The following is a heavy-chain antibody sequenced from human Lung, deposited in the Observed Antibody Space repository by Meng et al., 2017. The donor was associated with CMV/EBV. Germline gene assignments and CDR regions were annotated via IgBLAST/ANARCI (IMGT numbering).Heavy chain of an antibody. CDR3: AKDLLLFGGANAYFDY. Sequence: SXAASGFTFDNYGMHWVRQTPGKGLEWVAFIRHDGTNKYYGDSVKGRFTISRDNSKNTVYLQMNSLRPEETAIYYCAKDLLLFGGANAYFDYRGQGTLVXVSS. D-gene: IGHD3-16*01. J-gene: IGHJ4*02. CDR1: GFTFDNYG. V-gene: IGHV3-30*02. CDR2: IRHDGTNK.